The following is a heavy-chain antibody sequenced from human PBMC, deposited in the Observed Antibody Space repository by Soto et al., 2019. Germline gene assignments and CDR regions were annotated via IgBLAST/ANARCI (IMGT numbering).Heavy chain of an antibody. CDR1: GYTFTSYY. J-gene: IGHJ6*02. CDR2: INPSGGST. V-gene: IGHV1-46*01. CDR3: ARDGLELRMNYYYYYGMDV. D-gene: IGHD1-7*01. Sequence: ASVKVSCKASGYTFTSYYMHWVRQAPGQGLEWMGIINPSGGSTSYAQKFQGRVTMTRDTSTSTVYMELSSLRSEDTAVYYCARDGLELRMNYYYYYGMDVWGQGTTVTVSS.